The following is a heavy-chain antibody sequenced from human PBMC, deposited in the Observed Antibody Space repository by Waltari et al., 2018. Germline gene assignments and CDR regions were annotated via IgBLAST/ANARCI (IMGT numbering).Heavy chain of an antibody. CDR3: ARWRYYFDY. CDR1: GGSVSSSLSFY. CDR2: LYYSGSP. J-gene: IGHJ4*02. V-gene: IGHV4-39*01. Sequence: QLQLQESGPGLVKPSETLSPTCSVSGGSVSSSLSFYWVWVRQTPGKGLEWIGSLYYSGSPYYNPSLQSRVTISLETSKNQFSLKFSSVTAADTAVYYCARWRYYFDYWGQGTLVTVSS.